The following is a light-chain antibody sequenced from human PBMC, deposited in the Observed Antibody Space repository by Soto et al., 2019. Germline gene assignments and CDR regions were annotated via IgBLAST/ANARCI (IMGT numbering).Light chain of an antibody. CDR1: QSVSGK. J-gene: IGKJ4*02. Sequence: EIAMPQSQASLSVSPGEGATLSCRASQSVSGKLAWYQQKHGQAPRLLIYGASTRATGIPARFSGSGSGTDCSLTIRVLERDSPAAWCWRRLSNGPTLTSGDGTKVDIK. V-gene: IGKV3D-15*01. CDR2: GAS. CDR3: RRLSNGPTLT.